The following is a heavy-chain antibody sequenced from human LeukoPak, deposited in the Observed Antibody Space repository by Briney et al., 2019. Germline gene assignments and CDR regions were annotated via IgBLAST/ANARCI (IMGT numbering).Heavy chain of an antibody. CDR2: IYTSDNT. V-gene: IGHV4-4*07. CDR3: ARDDSSRARDY. Sequence: SETLSLTCTVSGGSISSYYWTWIRQPAGKGLEWIGRIYTSDNTNYNPSLKSRVTMSIDTSKNQFSLKLSSVTAADTAVYYCARDDSSRARDYWGQGTLVAVSS. J-gene: IGHJ4*02. CDR1: GGSISSYY. D-gene: IGHD6-6*01.